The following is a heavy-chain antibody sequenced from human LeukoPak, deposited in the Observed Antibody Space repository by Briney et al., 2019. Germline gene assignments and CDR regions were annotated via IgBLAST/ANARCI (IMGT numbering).Heavy chain of an antibody. V-gene: IGHV3-7*01. CDR3: VRDRGYCSGGTCYALWDY. CDR2: IKEGGGEK. Sequence: GGSLRLSCAASGFTFSNYWMTWVRQAPGKGLEWVAHIKEGGGEKHYVDPVKGRFTISRDNAKNSLYLQMNSLRAVDTAMYYCVRDRGYCSGGTCYALWDYWGQGTLVTVSS. D-gene: IGHD2-15*01. CDR1: GFTFSNYW. J-gene: IGHJ4*02.